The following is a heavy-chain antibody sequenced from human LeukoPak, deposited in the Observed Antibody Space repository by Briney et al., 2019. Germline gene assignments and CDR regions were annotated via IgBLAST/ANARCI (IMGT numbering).Heavy chain of an antibody. D-gene: IGHD3-16*01. CDR3: AREGGVADY. V-gene: IGHV4-34*01. Sequence: SETLSLTCAVYGGSFSGYYWSWIRQPPGKGLEWIGEINHSGSTNYNPSLKSRVTISVDTSKNQFSLKLSSVTAEDTAVYYCAREGGVADYWGQGTLVTVSS. CDR2: INHSGST. CDR1: GGSFSGYY. J-gene: IGHJ4*02.